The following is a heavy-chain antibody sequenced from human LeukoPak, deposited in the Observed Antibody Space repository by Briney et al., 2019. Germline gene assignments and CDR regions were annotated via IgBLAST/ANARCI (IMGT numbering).Heavy chain of an antibody. V-gene: IGHV1-18*01. J-gene: IGHJ6*02. CDR2: ISTYTGKG. D-gene: IGHD2-2*01. CDR3: ARDTGHQLSRRNYYATDV. CDR1: GYTFTSFG. Sequence: GASAKVSCKASGYTFTSFGISWVRQAPGQGLEWMGWISTYTGKGNYAQKFHDRVTMTTDTATSTVYMELHSLRSDDTAVYYCARDTGHQLSRRNYYATDVWGQGTTVTVSS.